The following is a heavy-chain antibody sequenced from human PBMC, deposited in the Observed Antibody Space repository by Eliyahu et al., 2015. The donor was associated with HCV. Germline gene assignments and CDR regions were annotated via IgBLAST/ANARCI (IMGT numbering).Heavy chain of an antibody. D-gene: IGHD3-16*01. J-gene: IGHJ4*02. CDR2: IKSKADGGTT. Sequence: EVQLVESGGGLVKPGESLRLSCAASGFTFSDAWMNWVRQGPGKGLEWVARIKSKADGGTTDYAAPVQGRFTISRDDSKTTLYLQMDSLRTEDTAMYYCTTTNWGKGLSQYWGQGILVTVSS. V-gene: IGHV3-15*01. CDR3: TTTNWGKGLSQY. CDR1: GFTFSDAW.